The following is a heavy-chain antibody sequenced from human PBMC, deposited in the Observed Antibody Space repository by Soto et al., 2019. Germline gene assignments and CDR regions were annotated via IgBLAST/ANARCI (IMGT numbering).Heavy chain of an antibody. D-gene: IGHD2-2*01. Sequence: QVQLVQSGAEVKKPGSSVKVSCKASGGTFSSYAISWVRQAPGQGLEWMGGIIPIFGTANYAQKFQGRVTLTADESTSTAHMALRSLRSEDTAVYYCARHVPAAGYYYGMDVWGQGTTVTVSS. J-gene: IGHJ6*02. CDR3: ARHVPAAGYYYGMDV. CDR1: GGTFSSYA. V-gene: IGHV1-69*12. CDR2: IIPIFGTA.